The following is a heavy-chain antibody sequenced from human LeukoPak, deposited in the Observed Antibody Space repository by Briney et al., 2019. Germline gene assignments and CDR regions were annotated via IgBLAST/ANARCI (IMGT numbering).Heavy chain of an antibody. J-gene: IGHJ5*02. V-gene: IGHV1-18*01. CDR2: ISAYNGNT. Sequence: ASVKVCCKASGYSFTSYGISWVRQAPGPGLEWMGWISAYNGNTNSAQKLPGRVTMTTDTTTTTAYMSLRSLKSDDTAVYNCARTGWPGYAAAYKTWFDPWGQRTLVTVAS. CDR1: GYSFTSYG. CDR3: ARTGWPGYAAAYKTWFDP. D-gene: IGHD6-13*01.